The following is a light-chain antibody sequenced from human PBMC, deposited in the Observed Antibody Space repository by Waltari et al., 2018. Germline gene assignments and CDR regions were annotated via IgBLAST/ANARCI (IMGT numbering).Light chain of an antibody. J-gene: IGKJ1*01. CDR1: QSVTRS. CDR2: GAS. CDR3: QHYVSLPAT. Sequence: EIVLTQSPGTLSLSPGERATLSCRASQSVTRSLAWYQQKPGQAPRLLIYGASSRATGIPDRFSGGVSGTDFRLTISRLEPEDFAMYYCQHYVSLPATFGQGTKVEIK. V-gene: IGKV3-20*01.